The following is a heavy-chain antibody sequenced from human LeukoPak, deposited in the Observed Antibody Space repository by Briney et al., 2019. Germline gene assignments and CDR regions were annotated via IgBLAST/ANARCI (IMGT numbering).Heavy chain of an antibody. Sequence: SETLSLTCAGSGYSISSGYYWGWIQQPPGKGLEWIGSIYHRGSTYYNPSLKSRVTISVDTSKNQISLKLSSVTAADTAVYYCAREVGAHVLRFLQWLPYFDYWGQGTLVTVSS. D-gene: IGHD3-3*01. J-gene: IGHJ4*02. CDR3: AREVGAHVLRFLQWLPYFDY. CDR1: GYSISSGYY. V-gene: IGHV4-38-2*02. CDR2: IYHRGST.